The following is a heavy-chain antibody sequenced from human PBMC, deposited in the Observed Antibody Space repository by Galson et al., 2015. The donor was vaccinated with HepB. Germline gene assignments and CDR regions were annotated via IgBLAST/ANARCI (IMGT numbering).Heavy chain of an antibody. V-gene: IGHV1-69*04. Sequence: SVKVSCKASGGTFSSYAISWVRQAPGQGLEWMGRIIPILGIANYAQKFQGRVTITADKSTSTAYMELSSLRSEDTAVYYCARDVRYSSSWYSDFTQPDYWGQGTLVTVSS. CDR1: GGTFSSYA. CDR3: ARDVRYSSSWYSDFTQPDY. D-gene: IGHD6-13*01. J-gene: IGHJ4*02. CDR2: IIPILGIA.